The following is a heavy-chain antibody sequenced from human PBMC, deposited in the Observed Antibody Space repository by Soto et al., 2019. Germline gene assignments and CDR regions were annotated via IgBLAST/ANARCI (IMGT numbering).Heavy chain of an antibody. Sequence: SGFTFSSYAMSWVRQAPGKGLEWVSAISGSGGSTYYADSVKGRFTISRDNSKNTLYLQMNSLRAEDTAVYYCAKSKSGYPIYDAFDIWGQGTMVTVSS. D-gene: IGHD3-22*01. CDR1: GFTFSSYA. J-gene: IGHJ3*02. V-gene: IGHV3-23*01. CDR2: ISGSGGST. CDR3: AKSKSGYPIYDAFDI.